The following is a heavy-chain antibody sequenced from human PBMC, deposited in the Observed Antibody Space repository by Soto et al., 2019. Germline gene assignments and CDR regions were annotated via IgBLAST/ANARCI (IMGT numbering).Heavy chain of an antibody. CDR2: IWYDGSNK. Sequence: PGGSLRLSCAASGFTFISYGMHWVLQAPGKGLEWVAVIWYDGSNKYYADSVKGRFTISRDNSKNTLYLQMNSLRAEDTAVYYWAREMNSNYVFDYWGQGTLVIVSS. CDR3: AREMNSNYVFDY. J-gene: IGHJ4*02. V-gene: IGHV3-33*01. D-gene: IGHD4-4*01. CDR1: GFTFISYG.